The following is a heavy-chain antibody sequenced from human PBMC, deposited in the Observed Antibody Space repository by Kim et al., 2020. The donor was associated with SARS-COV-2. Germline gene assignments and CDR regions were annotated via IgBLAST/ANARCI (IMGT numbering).Heavy chain of an antibody. Sequence: GGSLRLSCAASGFTLSSYAMSWVRQAPGKGLEWVSAISGSGGSTYYADSVKGRFTISRDNSKNTLYLQMNSLRAEDTAVYYCAKDGHPTDETNPGIAAAGHFDYWGQGTLVTVSS. J-gene: IGHJ4*02. D-gene: IGHD6-13*01. CDR1: GFTLSSYA. CDR3: AKDGHPTDETNPGIAAAGHFDY. V-gene: IGHV3-23*01. CDR2: ISGSGGST.